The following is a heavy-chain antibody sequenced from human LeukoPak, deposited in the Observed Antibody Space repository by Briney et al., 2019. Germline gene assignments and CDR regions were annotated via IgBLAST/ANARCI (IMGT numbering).Heavy chain of an antibody. V-gene: IGHV3-48*01. CDR2: ISSSSSTI. CDR3: AREHSSGYYMDV. CDR1: GFTLSSYS. D-gene: IGHD6-19*01. J-gene: IGHJ6*03. Sequence: GGSPRLSCAAPGFTLSSYSMNWVRQAPGKGLEWVSYISSSSSTIYYADSVKGRFTISRDNAKNSLYLQMNSLRAEDTAVYYCAREHSSGYYMDVWGKGTTVTVSS.